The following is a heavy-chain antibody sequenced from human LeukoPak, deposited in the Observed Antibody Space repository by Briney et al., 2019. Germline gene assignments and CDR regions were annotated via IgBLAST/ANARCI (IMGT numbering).Heavy chain of an antibody. CDR3: ARGDGYNKGVDY. J-gene: IGHJ4*02. Sequence: GSLRLSCAASGFTFSSYWMHWVRQAPGKGLVWVSRINTDGSSTSYADSVKGRFTISRDNAKNSLYLQMNSLRAEDTAVYYCARGDGYNKGVDYWGQGTLVTVSS. CDR2: INTDGSST. CDR1: GFTFSSYW. V-gene: IGHV3-74*01. D-gene: IGHD5-24*01.